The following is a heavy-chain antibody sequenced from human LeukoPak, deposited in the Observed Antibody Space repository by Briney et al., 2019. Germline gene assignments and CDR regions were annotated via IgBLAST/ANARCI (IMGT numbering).Heavy chain of an antibody. V-gene: IGHV3-11*06. D-gene: IGHD6-13*01. Sequence: GGSLRLSCAASGFTFSDYYMSWIRQAPGKGLEWVSYISSSSTYTNNAASVKGRFTISRDNAKNSLYLQMNSLRAEDTAIYYCARITGLGSNFVGCFDPWGQGTLVTVSS. CDR3: ARITGLGSNFVGCFDP. J-gene: IGHJ5*02. CDR2: ISSSSTYT. CDR1: GFTFSDYY.